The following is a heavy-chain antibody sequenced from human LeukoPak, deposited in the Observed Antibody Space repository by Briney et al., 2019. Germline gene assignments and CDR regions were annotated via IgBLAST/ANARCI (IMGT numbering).Heavy chain of an antibody. CDR3: ARYIVGASPSWFDP. CDR2: IYYSGST. D-gene: IGHD1-26*01. V-gene: IGHV4-30-4*08. CDR1: GGSISSGDYY. J-gene: IGHJ5*02. Sequence: SQTLSLTCTVSGGSISSGDYYWSWIRQPPEKGLEWIGNIYYSGSTYYNPSLKSRATISVDTSKNQFPLKLSSVTAADTAVYYCARYIVGASPSWFDPWGQGTLVTVSS.